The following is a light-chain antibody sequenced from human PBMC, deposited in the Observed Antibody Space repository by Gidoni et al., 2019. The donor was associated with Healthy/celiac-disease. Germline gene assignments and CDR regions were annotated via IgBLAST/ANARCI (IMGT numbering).Light chain of an antibody. V-gene: IGKV1-9*01. CDR2: AAS. CDR1: QGISSY. CDR3: QQLNSYPPT. J-gene: IGKJ3*01. Sequence: DIQLTQSPSFLSASVGDRVTITCRASQGISSYLAWYQQKPGKAPKLLIYAASPLQSGVPSRFSLQPEDFATYYCQQLNSYPPTFGPXTKVDI.